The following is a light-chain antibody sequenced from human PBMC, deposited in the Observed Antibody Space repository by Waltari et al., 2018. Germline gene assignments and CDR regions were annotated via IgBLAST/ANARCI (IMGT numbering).Light chain of an antibody. Sequence: AIQMTQSPSSLSASIGARVTITCRASQGVRNDVGWYQQKPGKAPKLLVYAASTLHIGVPSRFSGSGSDTDFTLTVTSLQPEDFATYYCLQDYSYPRTFGQGTRVGNQT. J-gene: IGKJ1*01. CDR2: AAS. CDR1: QGVRND. V-gene: IGKV1-6*01. CDR3: LQDYSYPRT.